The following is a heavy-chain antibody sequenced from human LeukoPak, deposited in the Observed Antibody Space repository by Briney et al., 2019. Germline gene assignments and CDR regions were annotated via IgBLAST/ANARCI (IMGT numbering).Heavy chain of an antibody. CDR3: AREGFGTGTDV. Sequence: EASLKVSCKASGYTFTSYDINWVRQATGQRLEWMGWINAGNGNTKYSQKFQGRVTITRDTSASTAYMELSSLRSEDTAVYYCAREGFGTGTDVWGQGTTVTVSS. CDR1: GYTFTSYD. CDR2: INAGNGNT. V-gene: IGHV1-3*01. D-gene: IGHD3-16*01. J-gene: IGHJ6*02.